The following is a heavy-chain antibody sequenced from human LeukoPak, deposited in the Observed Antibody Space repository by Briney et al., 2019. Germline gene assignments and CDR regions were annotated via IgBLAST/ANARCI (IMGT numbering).Heavy chain of an antibody. V-gene: IGHV1-2*06. CDR3: ARVAAEYSSSSPLDY. J-gene: IGHJ4*02. CDR2: INPNSGGT. Sequence: GASVKVSCKASGYTFTGYYMHWVRQAPGQGLEWMGRINPNSGGTNYAQKFQGRVTMTRDTSISTAYMELSRLRSDDTAVYYCARVAAEYSSSSPLDYWGQGTLVTVSS. D-gene: IGHD6-6*01. CDR1: GYTFTGYY.